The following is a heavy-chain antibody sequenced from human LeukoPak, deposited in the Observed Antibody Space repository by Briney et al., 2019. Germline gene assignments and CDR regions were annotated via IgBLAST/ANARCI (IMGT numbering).Heavy chain of an antibody. Sequence: SETLSLTCAVYGGSFSGYYWSWIRQPPGKGLEWIGEINHSGSTNNNPSLKSRVTISVDTSKNQFSLKLSSVTAADTAVYYCAREYYSDYGGWFDPWGQGTLVTVSS. CDR3: AREYYSDYGGWFDP. CDR1: GGSFSGYY. CDR2: INHSGST. D-gene: IGHD4-11*01. V-gene: IGHV4-34*01. J-gene: IGHJ5*02.